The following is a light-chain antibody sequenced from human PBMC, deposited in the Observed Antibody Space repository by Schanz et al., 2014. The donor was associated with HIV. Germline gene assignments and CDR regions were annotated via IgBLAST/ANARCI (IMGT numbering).Light chain of an antibody. CDR2: DVS. Sequence: QSALTQPASVSGSPGQSISISCTGTSSDLGRLNCVSWYQQHPGKAPKLMIYDVSNRPSGVSNRFSGSKSGNTASLTISGLQAEDEADYYCSSYAGSNNFVFGTGTKLTVL. J-gene: IGLJ1*01. CDR1: SSDLGRLNC. CDR3: SSYAGSNNFV. V-gene: IGLV2-14*03.